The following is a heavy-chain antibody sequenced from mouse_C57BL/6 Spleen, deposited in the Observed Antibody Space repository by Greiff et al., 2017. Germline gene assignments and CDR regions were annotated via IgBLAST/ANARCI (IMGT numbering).Heavy chain of an antibody. D-gene: IGHD1-1*01. CDR1: GYSITSGYY. J-gene: IGHJ4*01. Sequence: EVQLQESGPGLVKPSQSLSLTCSVTGYSITSGYYWNWIRQFPGNKLEWMGYISYDGSNNYNPSLKNRISITRDTSKNQVFLKLNSVTTEDTATYYCARDYYGSSSLAMDYWGQGTSVTVSS. V-gene: IGHV3-6*01. CDR2: ISYDGSN. CDR3: ARDYYGSSSLAMDY.